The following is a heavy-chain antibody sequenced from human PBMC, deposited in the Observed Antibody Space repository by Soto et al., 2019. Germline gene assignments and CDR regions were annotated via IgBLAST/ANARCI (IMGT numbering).Heavy chain of an antibody. CDR1: GFSFDDYA. V-gene: IGHV3-9*01. D-gene: IGHD6-6*01. CDR3: AKSPIYSSTSSYFDY. CDR2: ISWNSGSL. J-gene: IGHJ4*02. Sequence: GRTLRLACAPSGFSFDDYAMHWVRQAQGKGLEWVSSISWNSGSLGYADSVKGRFTISRDNTKSSLYLQMNSLRPEDTALYYCAKSPIYSSTSSYFDYWGQVTLVTVSS.